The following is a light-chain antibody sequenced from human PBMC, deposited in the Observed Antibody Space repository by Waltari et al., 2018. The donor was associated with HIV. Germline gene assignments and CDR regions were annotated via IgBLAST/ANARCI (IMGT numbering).Light chain of an antibody. Sequence: QSALTQPASVSGSPGQSITLSCTGTTRDIGGHTSVPWYQQHPGKAPKLIIYDVKKRPSGVPDRFSGSKSGNAASLTVSGLQAEDEADYFCTSYAGRSNGWVFGGGTKLTVL. CDR2: DVK. V-gene: IGLV2-8*01. CDR1: TRDIGGHTS. CDR3: TSYAGRSNGWV. J-gene: IGLJ3*02.